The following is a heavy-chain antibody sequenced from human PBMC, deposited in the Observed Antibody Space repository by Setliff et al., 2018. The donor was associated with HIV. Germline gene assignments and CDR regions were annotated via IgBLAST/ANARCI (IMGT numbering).Heavy chain of an antibody. V-gene: IGHV4-61*09. D-gene: IGHD3-10*01. CDR1: GGSISSGSYY. CDR2: IYTSGST. Sequence: SETLSLTCTVSGGSISSGSYYWTWIRQPAGKGLEWIGQIYTSGSTNYNPSLKSRVTISVDTSNNQISLKLTSVTAADTAVYYCARTAQSLWFGEKNHAFDIWGQGTMVTVSS. CDR3: ARTAQSLWFGEKNHAFDI. J-gene: IGHJ3*02.